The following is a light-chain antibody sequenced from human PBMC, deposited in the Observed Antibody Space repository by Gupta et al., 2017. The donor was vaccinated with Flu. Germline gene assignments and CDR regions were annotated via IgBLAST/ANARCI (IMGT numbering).Light chain of an antibody. CDR3: NSRDSTDNNKVL. CDR2: DKN. V-gene: IGLV3-19*01. Sequence: QTISTTSQGDSIGKSDEICYQQQPGHAPVLVLYDKNIRPSGTPARFSCSSSGNTAALTITGAPSEEEADYYCNSRDSTDNNKVLFGGGTKLTVL. CDR1: SIGKSD. J-gene: IGLJ2*01.